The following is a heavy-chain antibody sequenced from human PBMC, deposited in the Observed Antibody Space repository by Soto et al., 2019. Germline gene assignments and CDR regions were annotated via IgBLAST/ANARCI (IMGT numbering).Heavy chain of an antibody. V-gene: IGHV3-33*01. CDR3: ASDGLEWFFSLGRWFDP. Sequence: QVQLVESGGGVVQPGRSLRLSCAASGFTFSSYGMHWVRQAPGKGLEWVAVIWYDGSNKYYADSVKGRFTISRDNSQNTLYLQMNSLRAEDTAVYYCASDGLEWFFSLGRWFDPWGQGTLVTVSS. J-gene: IGHJ5*02. CDR2: IWYDGSNK. D-gene: IGHD3-3*01. CDR1: GFTFSSYG.